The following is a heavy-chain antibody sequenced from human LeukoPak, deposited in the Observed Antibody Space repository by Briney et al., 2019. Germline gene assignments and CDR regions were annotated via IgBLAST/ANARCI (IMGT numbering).Heavy chain of an antibody. Sequence: PGGSLRLSCAASGFTFSSYAMSWVRQAPGKGLQWVSVMYTLGNTYYADSVMGRFTISRDNSKNTLYLQMNSLRAEDTAMYYCAGYGGRYPYYMDVWGKGTTVTISS. D-gene: IGHD1-26*01. CDR3: AGYGGRYPYYMDV. CDR1: GFTFSSYA. J-gene: IGHJ6*03. CDR2: MYTLGNT. V-gene: IGHV3-66*01.